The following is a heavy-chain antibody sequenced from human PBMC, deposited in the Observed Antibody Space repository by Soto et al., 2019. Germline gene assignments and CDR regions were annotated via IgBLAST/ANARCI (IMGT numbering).Heavy chain of an antibody. CDR1: GYTFTSYY. D-gene: IGHD3-10*01. V-gene: IGHV1-46*01. Sequence: GASVKVSCKASGYTFTSYYMHWVRQAPGQGLEWMGIINPSGGSTSYAQKFQGRVTMTRDTSTSTVYMELSSLRSEDTAVYYCARDQFEWYYYGSGAPNWFDPWGQGTLVTVSS. J-gene: IGHJ5*02. CDR3: ARDQFEWYYYGSGAPNWFDP. CDR2: INPSGGST.